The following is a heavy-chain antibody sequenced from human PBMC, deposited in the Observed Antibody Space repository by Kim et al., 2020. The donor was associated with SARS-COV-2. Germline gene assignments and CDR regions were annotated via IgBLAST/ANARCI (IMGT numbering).Heavy chain of an antibody. V-gene: IGHV7-4-1*02. CDR2: INTDTGNP. CDR1: GYSFTSYA. Sequence: ASVKVSCKASGYSFTSYAVNWVRQAPGQGLEWLGWINTDTGNPTYAQGFTGGFVFALDTSVSTAYLQVSSLKAEDTAVYYCAKPEVAYCTDGSCSLDYWGQGTLVTVST. CDR3: AKPEVAYCTDGSCSLDY. D-gene: IGHD2-15*01. J-gene: IGHJ4*02.